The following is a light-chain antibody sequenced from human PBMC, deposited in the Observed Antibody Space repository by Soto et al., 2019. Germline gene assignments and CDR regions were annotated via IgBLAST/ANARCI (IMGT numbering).Light chain of an antibody. V-gene: IGKV3-15*01. CDR3: QQYNNWPPLT. CDR1: QSVGSN. J-gene: IGKJ4*01. Sequence: TVMTQSPATLSVSPGERATLSCRAGQSVGSNLAWYQQRPGQAPRLLIYSASTRATGIPARFSGSGSGTEFTLTISSLQSEDFAVYYCQQYNNWPPLTFGGGTKVEI. CDR2: SAS.